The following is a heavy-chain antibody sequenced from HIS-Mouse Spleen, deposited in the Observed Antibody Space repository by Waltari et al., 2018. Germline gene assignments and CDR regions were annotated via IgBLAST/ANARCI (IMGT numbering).Heavy chain of an antibody. V-gene: IGHV4-39*07. CDR2: IYYSGST. Sequence: QLQLQESGPVLVKPSETLSLTCTVSGGSISIISYYWGWIRQPPGKGLEWIGSIYYSGSTYYNPSLKSRVTISVDTSKNQFSLKLSSVTAADTAVYYCAREIPYSSSWYDWYFDLWGRGTLVTVSS. CDR3: AREIPYSSSWYDWYFDL. J-gene: IGHJ2*01. CDR1: GGSISIISYY. D-gene: IGHD6-13*01.